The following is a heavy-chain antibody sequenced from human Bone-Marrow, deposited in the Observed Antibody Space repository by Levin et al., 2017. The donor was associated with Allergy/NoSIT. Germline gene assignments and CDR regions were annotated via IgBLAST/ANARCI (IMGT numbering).Heavy chain of an antibody. Sequence: SCAGSGFTLSNYGIHWVRQPPGKGLEWVAAVSRDGVGTYFGDSVKGRFSLSRDDAKNTVYLQMESLRHDDAAIYYCAKDASEPGMYSFFYGMDVWGQGASVTVSS. D-gene: IGHD2/OR15-2a*01. J-gene: IGHJ6*02. CDR1: GFTLSNYG. CDR3: AKDASEPGMYSFFYGMDV. V-gene: IGHV3-30*18. CDR2: VSRDGVGT.